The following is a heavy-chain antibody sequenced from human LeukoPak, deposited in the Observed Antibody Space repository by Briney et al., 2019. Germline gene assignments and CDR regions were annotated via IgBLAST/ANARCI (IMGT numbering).Heavy chain of an antibody. D-gene: IGHD2-15*01. CDR1: GASIRSGDYY. Sequence: SETLSLTCTVSGASIRSGDYYWSWIRQPPGKGLEWIGYIYDSGSTYYNPSLKSRITISVDTSENRFSLKLSSVTATDTAVYYCARDCSGGSCYGASDIWGQGTMVTVSS. CDR3: ARDCSGGSCYGASDI. V-gene: IGHV4-30-4*01. J-gene: IGHJ3*02. CDR2: IYDSGST.